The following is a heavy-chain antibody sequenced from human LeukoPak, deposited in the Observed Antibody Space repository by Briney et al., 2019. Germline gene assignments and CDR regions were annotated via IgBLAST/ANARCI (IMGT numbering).Heavy chain of an antibody. Sequence: GGSLRLSCAASGFTFDDYAMHWVRQAPGRGLEWVSLISWDGGSTYYADSVKGRFTISRDNSKNSLYLQMNSLRAEDTALYYCAKDSHYDSSGYYPLDYWGQGTLVTVSS. CDR2: ISWDGGST. CDR1: GFTFDDYA. J-gene: IGHJ4*02. D-gene: IGHD3-22*01. V-gene: IGHV3-43D*03. CDR3: AKDSHYDSSGYYPLDY.